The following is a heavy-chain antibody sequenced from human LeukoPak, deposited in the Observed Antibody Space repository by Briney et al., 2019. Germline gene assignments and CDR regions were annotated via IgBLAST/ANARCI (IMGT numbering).Heavy chain of an antibody. CDR3: ATVGIAAAGYWFDP. Sequence: ASAKVSRKVSGYTLTELSMHRVRQDPGKGLEWKGGFDPEDGETIYAQKFQGRVTMTEDTSTDTAYMELSSLRSEDTAVYYCATVGIAAAGYWFDPWGQGTLVTVFS. V-gene: IGHV1-24*01. CDR1: GYTLTELS. CDR2: FDPEDGET. D-gene: IGHD6-13*01. J-gene: IGHJ5*02.